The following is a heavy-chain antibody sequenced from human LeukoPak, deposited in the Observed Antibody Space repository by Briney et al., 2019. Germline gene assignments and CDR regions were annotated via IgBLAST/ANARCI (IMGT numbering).Heavy chain of an antibody. Sequence: GGSLRLSCAASGFTFSSYDIHWVRQAPGKGLEWVANIKQDGSEKYYVDSVKGRFTISRDNAKNSLYLQMNSLRAEDTAVYYCARDRREYYDSAGVFDYWGQGTLVTVSS. CDR1: GFTFSSYD. CDR3: ARDRREYYDSAGVFDY. CDR2: IKQDGSEK. D-gene: IGHD3-9*01. V-gene: IGHV3-7*01. J-gene: IGHJ4*02.